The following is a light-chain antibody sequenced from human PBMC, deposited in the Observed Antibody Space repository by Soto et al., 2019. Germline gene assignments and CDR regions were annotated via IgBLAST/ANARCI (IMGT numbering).Light chain of an antibody. V-gene: IGLV2-14*01. CDR3: SSYTSSRPPYG. J-gene: IGLJ1*01. CDR1: SSDVGGYNY. Sequence: QSALTQPASVSGSPGQSITISCTGTSSDVGGYNYVSWYQQHPGKAPKLMIYEVSNRPSGVSNRFSGSKSGNTASLTISGLQAEDEADYDCSSYTSSRPPYGFGTGTKLTVL. CDR2: EVS.